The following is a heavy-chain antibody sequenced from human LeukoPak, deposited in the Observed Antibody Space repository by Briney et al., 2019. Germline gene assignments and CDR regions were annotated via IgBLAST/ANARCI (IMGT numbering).Heavy chain of an antibody. Sequence: PSETLSLTCTVSGGSISSGSYYWSWIRQPAGKGLEWIGRIYTSGSTNYNPSLKSRVTISVDKSKKQFSLKLSSVTAADTAVYYCVGVQPHFDYWGQGTLVTVSS. V-gene: IGHV4-61*02. CDR3: VGVQPHFDY. D-gene: IGHD3-3*01. CDR2: IYTSGST. CDR1: GGSISSGSYY. J-gene: IGHJ4*02.